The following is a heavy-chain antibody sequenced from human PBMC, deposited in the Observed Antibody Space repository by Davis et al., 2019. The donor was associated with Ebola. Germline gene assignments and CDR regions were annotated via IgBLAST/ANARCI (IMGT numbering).Heavy chain of an antibody. CDR1: GFTFSRYW. D-gene: IGHD3-3*01. V-gene: IGHV3-7*01. J-gene: IGHJ5*02. CDR2: IKEDGSET. Sequence: GESLKIPCSASGFTFSRYWMNWVRQAPGKGLEWVANIKEDGSETNYADSLKGRFTISRDNAKNSLYLQMNTLRVDDTAVYYCARDLFTAYDFWSDYSSAGLDPWGQGTLVTVSS. CDR3: ARDLFTAYDFWSDYSSAGLDP.